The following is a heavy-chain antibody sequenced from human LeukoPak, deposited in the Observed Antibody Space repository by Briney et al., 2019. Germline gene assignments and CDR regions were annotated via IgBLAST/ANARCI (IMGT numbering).Heavy chain of an antibody. J-gene: IGHJ5*02. CDR2: ISGSGGST. V-gene: IGHV3-23*01. CDR1: GFTFSSYA. Sequence: GGSLRLSCAASGFTFSSYAMSWVRQAPGKGLEWVSAISGSGGSTYYADSVKGRFTISRDNSKNTLYLQMNSLRAEDTAVYYCARPGIAAAGPENWFDPWGQGTLVTVSS. CDR3: ARPGIAAAGPENWFDP. D-gene: IGHD6-13*01.